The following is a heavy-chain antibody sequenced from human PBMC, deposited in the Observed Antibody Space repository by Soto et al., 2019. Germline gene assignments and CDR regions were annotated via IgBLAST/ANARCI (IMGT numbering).Heavy chain of an antibody. V-gene: IGHV3-21*01. D-gene: IGHD3-22*01. J-gene: IGHJ4*02. CDR2: ISSSSSYI. Sequence: GGSLRLSCAASGFTFSGYSMNWVRQAPGKGLEWVSSISSSSSYIYYADSVKGRFTISRDNAKNSLYLQMNSLRAEDTAVYYCXTDYYDSSGYYYGVLGYWGQGTLVTVSS. CDR1: GFTFSGYS. CDR3: XTDYYDSSGYYYGVLGY.